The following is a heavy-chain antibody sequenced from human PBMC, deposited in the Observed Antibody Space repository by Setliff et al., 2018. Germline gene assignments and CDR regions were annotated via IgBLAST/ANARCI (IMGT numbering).Heavy chain of an antibody. J-gene: IGHJ4*02. V-gene: IGHV4-4*07. CDR1: GGSTSSYY. Sequence: PSETLSLTCTVSGGSTSSYYWSWIRQPAGKGLEWIGRIYTSGSTNYNPSLKSRVTMSVDTSKNQFSLKLSSVTAADTAVYYCARESRYYYDNLGTLDYWGQGTLVTVSS. CDR3: ARESRYYYDNLGTLDY. CDR2: IYTSGST. D-gene: IGHD3-22*01.